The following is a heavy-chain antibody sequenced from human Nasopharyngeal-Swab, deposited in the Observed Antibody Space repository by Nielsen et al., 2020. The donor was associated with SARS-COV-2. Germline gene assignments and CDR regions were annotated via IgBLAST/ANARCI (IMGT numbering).Heavy chain of an antibody. Sequence: GGSLRLSCQGSGYYFSTYWIGWVRQMPGRGLEWMGIIYPGDSTPRYRPSFQGQVTISADKSSTAYLQWSSLKASDTAMYFCARLYGGYVDYWGRGTLVTVSS. CDR3: ARLYGGYVDY. CDR1: GYYFSTYW. CDR2: IYPGDSTP. V-gene: IGHV5-51*01. J-gene: IGHJ4*02. D-gene: IGHD4/OR15-4a*01.